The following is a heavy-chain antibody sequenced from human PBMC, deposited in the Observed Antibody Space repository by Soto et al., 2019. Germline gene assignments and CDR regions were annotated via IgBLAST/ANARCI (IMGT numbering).Heavy chain of an antibody. CDR1: GFTFSTYA. CDR2: ISYDGSNK. Sequence: QVQLVASGGGVVQPGRSLRLSCAASGFTFSTYAMHWVRQAPGKGLEWVALISYDGSNKYYADSVKGRFTISRDNSKNTLYVQMNSLRAEDTAVYYCARDMTTVVTTDGYFDLWGRGPLVTVSS. CDR3: ARDMTTVVTTDGYFDL. J-gene: IGHJ2*01. D-gene: IGHD4-17*01. V-gene: IGHV3-30-3*01.